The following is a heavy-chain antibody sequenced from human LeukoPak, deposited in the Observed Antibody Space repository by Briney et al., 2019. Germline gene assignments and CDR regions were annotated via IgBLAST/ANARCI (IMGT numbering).Heavy chain of an antibody. D-gene: IGHD1-26*01. Sequence: GGSLRLSCAASGFTFSSYAMHWVRQAPGKGLEWVAVISYDGSNKYYADSVKGRFTISRDNSKNTLYLQMNSLRAEDTAVYYCARCHSGSYYGDDAFDIWGQGTMVTVSS. CDR1: GFTFSSYA. CDR3: ARCHSGSYYGDDAFDI. CDR2: ISYDGSNK. V-gene: IGHV3-30*04. J-gene: IGHJ3*02.